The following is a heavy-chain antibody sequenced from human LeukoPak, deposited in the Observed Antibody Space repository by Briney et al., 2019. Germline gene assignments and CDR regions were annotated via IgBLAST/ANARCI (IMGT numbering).Heavy chain of an antibody. J-gene: IGHJ4*02. D-gene: IGHD5-24*01. CDR3: ASRTRRDGYNYFDY. V-gene: IGHV3-48*03. Sequence: PGGSLRLSCAASGFTFGSYEMNWVRQAPGKGLEWVSYISSSGDTIFYADSVKGRFTISRDNAKNSLYLQMNSLRAEDTAVYYCASRTRRDGYNYFDYWGQGTLVTVSS. CDR1: GFTFGSYE. CDR2: ISSSGDTI.